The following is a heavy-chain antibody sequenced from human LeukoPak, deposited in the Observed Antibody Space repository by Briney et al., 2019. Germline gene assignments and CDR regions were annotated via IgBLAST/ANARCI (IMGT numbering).Heavy chain of an antibody. V-gene: IGHV3-49*04. CDR1: GHTSDDYT. Sequence: PGRSLRLSCTASGHTSDDYTVTWVRQAPGKGLEWVGFITRRSYGGTTEYAASVKGRFTISRDDSKSIAYLEMNSLRAEDTAVYYCARDRVAAAGDAFDIWGQGTMVTVSS. J-gene: IGHJ3*02. CDR3: ARDRVAAAGDAFDI. D-gene: IGHD6-13*01. CDR2: ITRRSYGGTT.